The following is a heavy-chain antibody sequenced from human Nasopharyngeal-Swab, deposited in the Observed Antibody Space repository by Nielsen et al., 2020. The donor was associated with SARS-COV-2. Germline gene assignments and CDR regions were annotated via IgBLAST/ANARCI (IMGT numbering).Heavy chain of an antibody. D-gene: IGHD6-13*01. Sequence: WVRQAPGQGLEWMGIINPSGGSTSYAQKFQGRVTMTRDTFTSTVYMELSSLRSEDTAVYYCATLFAIAAAGTGFDYWGQGTLVTVSS. V-gene: IGHV1-46*01. CDR3: ATLFAIAAAGTGFDY. J-gene: IGHJ4*02. CDR2: INPSGGST.